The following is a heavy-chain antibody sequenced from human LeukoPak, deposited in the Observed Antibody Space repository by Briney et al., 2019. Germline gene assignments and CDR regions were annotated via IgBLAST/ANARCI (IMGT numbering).Heavy chain of an antibody. V-gene: IGHV4-4*07. Sequence: SETLSLTCTVSGDSINNHYWSWIRQPPGKGLEWIGRIYTSGSTNYNPSLKSRVTMSVDTSKNQFSLKLSSVTAADTAVYYCARGPDIVATIFAFDIWGQGTMVTVSS. D-gene: IGHD5-12*01. CDR2: IYTSGST. CDR1: GDSINNHY. CDR3: ARGPDIVATIFAFDI. J-gene: IGHJ3*02.